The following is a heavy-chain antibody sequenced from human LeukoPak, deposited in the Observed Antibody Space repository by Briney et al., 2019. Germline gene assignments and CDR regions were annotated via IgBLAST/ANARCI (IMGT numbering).Heavy chain of an antibody. Sequence: GRSLRLSRAASRVTLSSYSMNCVPQAPRRGLGWVLYISSSSSTIYYAGSVKGRFTISTDNANNSVQLQMNSMRAEDTAVYYCAISLRNAFDIWGQGTMVTVSS. V-gene: IGHV3-48*04. J-gene: IGHJ3*02. D-gene: IGHD3-16*01. CDR1: RVTLSSYS. CDR3: AISLRNAFDI. CDR2: ISSSSSTI.